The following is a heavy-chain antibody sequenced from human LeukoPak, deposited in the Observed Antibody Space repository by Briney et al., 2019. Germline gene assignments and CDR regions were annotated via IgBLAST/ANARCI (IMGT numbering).Heavy chain of an antibody. CDR3: AHTPTGITIFGVVGWFDP. Sequence: SGPTLVNPTQTLTLTCTFSGFSLSTSGVGVGWIRQPPGKALEWLALIYWNDDKRYSPSLKSRLTITKDTSENQVVLTMTNMDPVDTATYYCAHTPTGITIFGVVGWFDPWGQGTLVTVSS. D-gene: IGHD3-3*01. V-gene: IGHV2-5*01. J-gene: IGHJ5*02. CDR1: GFSLSTSGVG. CDR2: IYWNDDK.